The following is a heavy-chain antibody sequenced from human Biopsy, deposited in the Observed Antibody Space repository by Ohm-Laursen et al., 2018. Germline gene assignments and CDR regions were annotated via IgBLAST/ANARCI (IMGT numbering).Heavy chain of an antibody. CDR2: IIPIFGTA. CDR1: GGIFTNYA. D-gene: IGHD1-26*01. V-gene: IGHV1-69*01. J-gene: IGHJ4*02. CDR3: ARDALGGGSYRFFY. Sequence: SSVKVSCKASGGIFTNYAISWARQAPGQGLEWMGGIIPIFGTANYAQKFQGRVTITADESTSTAYMELSSLRSDDTAVYYCARDALGGGSYRFFYWGQGSLVTVSS.